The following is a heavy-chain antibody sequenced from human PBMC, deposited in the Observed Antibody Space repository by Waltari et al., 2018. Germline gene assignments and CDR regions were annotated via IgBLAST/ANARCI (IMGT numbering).Heavy chain of an antibody. Sequence: QVQLVQSGAEVKKPGSSVKVSCKASGGTFSSYTISWVRQAPGQGLEWMGRIIPILGIANYAQKFQGRVTITADKSTSTAYMELRSLRSDDTAVYYCARDPYKFHDSSGSFDYWGQGTLVTVSS. D-gene: IGHD3-22*01. CDR1: GGTFSSYT. CDR3: ARDPYKFHDSSGSFDY. V-gene: IGHV1-69*08. CDR2: IIPILGIA. J-gene: IGHJ4*02.